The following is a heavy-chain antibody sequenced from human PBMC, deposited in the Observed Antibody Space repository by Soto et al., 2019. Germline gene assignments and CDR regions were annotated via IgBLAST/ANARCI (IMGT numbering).Heavy chain of an antibody. V-gene: IGHV4-59*01. CDR1: GGSISSYY. CDR2: IYYSGST. CDR3: ARDPRDSSSSFVGFDP. Sequence: QVQLQESGPGLVKPSETLSLTCTVSGGSISSYYWSWIRQPPGKGLEWIGYIYYSGSTNYNPSLKRRVTISVDTSKNQFSLKLSSVTAADTAVYYCARDPRDSSSSFVGFDPWGQGTLVTVSS. D-gene: IGHD6-13*01. J-gene: IGHJ5*02.